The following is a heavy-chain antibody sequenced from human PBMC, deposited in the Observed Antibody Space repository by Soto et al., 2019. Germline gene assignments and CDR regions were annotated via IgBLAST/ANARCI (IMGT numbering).Heavy chain of an antibody. J-gene: IGHJ6*02. CDR1: GFTFSSYW. D-gene: IGHD3-10*01. CDR2: MNEDGGTT. Sequence: VQLVESRGGLVRPGGSLRLSSAASGFTFSSYWMHWVRQAPGKGLVWVARMNEDGGTTDYVDSVKGRFTISRDNAKNTLYLPVTSLRVEYTAVYYCASDLSGRADVWGQGTKVTVSS. CDR3: ASDLSGRADV. V-gene: IGHV3-74*02.